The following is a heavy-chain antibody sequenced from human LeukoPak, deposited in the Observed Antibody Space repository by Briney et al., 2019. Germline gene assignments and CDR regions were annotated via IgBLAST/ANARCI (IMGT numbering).Heavy chain of an antibody. J-gene: IGHJ5*02. CDR1: GFTFSNHY. CDR2: ISTSGSST. V-gene: IGHV3-11*05. CDR3: AKDWLDYYDSSGSSSNWFDP. D-gene: IGHD3-22*01. Sequence: GGSLRHSCAASGFTFSNHYISWIRQAPGKGLECVSYISTSGSSTKYADSVKGRFTISRDNAKNTLYLQMNSLRAEDTAVYYCAKDWLDYYDSSGSSSNWFDPWGQGTLVTVSS.